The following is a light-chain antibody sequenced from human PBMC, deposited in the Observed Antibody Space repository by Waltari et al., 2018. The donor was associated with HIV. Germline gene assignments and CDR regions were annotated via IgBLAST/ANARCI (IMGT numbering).Light chain of an antibody. CDR1: QSVDAF. V-gene: IGKV1-39*01. CDR3: QQSDDTPYT. CDR2: ASS. J-gene: IGKJ2*01. Sequence: DLQMTQSPSSLSASVGDTVTITCRASQSVDAFVNWYQHKPAKAPKLLIFASSSLQSGVPSRFSGSRSGTDFSLTITGLQPEDFATYFCQQSDDTPYTFGQGTKLEIK.